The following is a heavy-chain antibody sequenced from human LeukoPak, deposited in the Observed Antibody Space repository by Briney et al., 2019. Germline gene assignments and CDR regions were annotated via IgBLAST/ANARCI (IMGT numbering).Heavy chain of an antibody. CDR2: ISYDGSNK. CDR1: GFTFNSYA. V-gene: IGHV3-30*04. Sequence: GGSLRLSCAASGFTFNSYALHWVRQAPGKGLEWVAVISYDGSNKYYADSVKGRFTISRENAKNSLYLQMTSLRAEDTAVYYCAREGPREPRDAFDIWGQGTMVTVSS. J-gene: IGHJ3*02. CDR3: AREGPREPRDAFDI. D-gene: IGHD1-14*01.